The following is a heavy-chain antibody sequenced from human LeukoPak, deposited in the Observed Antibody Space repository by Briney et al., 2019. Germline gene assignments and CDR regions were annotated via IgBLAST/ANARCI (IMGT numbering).Heavy chain of an antibody. CDR1: GGSVSSGGYY. CDR3: ARATFYYDYVWGSYRSTYYFDY. V-gene: IGHV4-61*08. J-gene: IGHJ4*02. CDR2: INHSGST. Sequence: PSETLSLTCTVSGGSVSSGGYYWSWIRQPPGKGLEWTGEINHSGSTNYNPSLKSRVTISVDTSKNQFSLKLSSVTAADTAVYYCARATFYYDYVWGSYRSTYYFDYWGQGTLVTVSS. D-gene: IGHD3-16*02.